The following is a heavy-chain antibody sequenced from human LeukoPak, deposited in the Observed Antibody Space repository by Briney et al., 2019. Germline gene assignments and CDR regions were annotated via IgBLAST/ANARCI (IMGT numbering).Heavy chain of an antibody. D-gene: IGHD3-10*01. J-gene: IGHJ3*02. CDR3: AGLQLILWFGESGSRRGAFDI. Sequence: GGSLRLSCAASGFTFSSYAMSWVRQAPGKGLEWVSAISGSGGSTYYADSVKGRFTISRDNSKNTLYLQMNSLRAEDTAVYYCAGLQLILWFGESGSRRGAFDIWGQGTMVTVSS. CDR2: ISGSGGST. CDR1: GFTFSSYA. V-gene: IGHV3-23*01.